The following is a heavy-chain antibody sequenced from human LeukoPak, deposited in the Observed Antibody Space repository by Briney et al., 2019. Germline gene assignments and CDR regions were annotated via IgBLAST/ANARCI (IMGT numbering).Heavy chain of an antibody. D-gene: IGHD5-12*01. CDR2: IYYSGST. CDR3: ARDRKYGGYAVYYYGMDV. CDR1: GGSISSYY. V-gene: IGHV4-59*01. Sequence: PSETLSLTCTVSGGSISSYYWSWIRQPPGKGLEWIGYIYYSGSTNYNPSLKSRVTISVDTSKNQFSLKLSSVTAADTAVYYCARDRKYGGYAVYYYGMDVWGQGTTVTVSS. J-gene: IGHJ6*02.